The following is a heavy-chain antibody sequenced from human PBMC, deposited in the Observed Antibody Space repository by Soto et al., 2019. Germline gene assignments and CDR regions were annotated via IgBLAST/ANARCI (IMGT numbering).Heavy chain of an antibody. D-gene: IGHD6-13*01. V-gene: IGHV3-15*01. CDR2: IRSKTDGGTT. CDR1: GMTISNAW. J-gene: IGHJ3*02. CDR3: TTTRPGTNVLDK. Sequence: EVQLVESGGGLVEPGGSLRLSCAASGMTISNAWMNWVRQAPGKWLEWVGRIRSKTDGGTTEYAAPVKGRFTFSREDSKNTLYLQMSGLQTEDTAVYHCTTTRPGTNVLDKWGQGTMVTVSS.